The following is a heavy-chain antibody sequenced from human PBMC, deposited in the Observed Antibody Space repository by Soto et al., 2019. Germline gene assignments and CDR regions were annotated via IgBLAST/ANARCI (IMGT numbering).Heavy chain of an antibody. J-gene: IGHJ4*02. V-gene: IGHV4-39*01. Sequence: SETLSLTCTVSGGSISSSSYYWGWIRQPPGKGLEWIGSIYYSGSTYYNPSLENRVTISVDTSKNQFSLKLSSVTAADTAVYYCAMTLGYCSGGSCYALPPDYWGQGTLVTVSS. CDR1: GGSISSSSYY. CDR2: IYYSGST. CDR3: AMTLGYCSGGSCYALPPDY. D-gene: IGHD2-15*01.